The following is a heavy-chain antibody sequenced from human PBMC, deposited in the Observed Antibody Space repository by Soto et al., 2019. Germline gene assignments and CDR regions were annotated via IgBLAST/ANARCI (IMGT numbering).Heavy chain of an antibody. D-gene: IGHD3-3*01. CDR2: ISWDGGST. V-gene: IGHV3-43*01. CDR3: AKSYYDFWKPPAGSRIYYYGMDV. J-gene: IGHJ6*02. CDR1: GFTFDDYT. Sequence: GGSLRLSCAASGFTFDDYTMHWVRQAPGKGLEWVSLISWDGGSTYYAASVKGRFTISRYNSKNSLYLQMNSLRTEDTALYYCAKSYYDFWKPPAGSRIYYYGMDVWGQGTTVTVSS.